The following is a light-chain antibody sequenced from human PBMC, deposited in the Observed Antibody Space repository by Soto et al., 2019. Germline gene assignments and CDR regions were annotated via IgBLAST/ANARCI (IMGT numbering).Light chain of an antibody. CDR3: QVWDSSSDHRGV. J-gene: IGLJ2*01. V-gene: IGLV3-21*04. CDR2: YDS. Sequence: SYELTQPPSVSVAPGKTARITCGGNNIGSKSVQWYQQKPGQAPVLVIYYDSDRPSGIPERFSGSNSGKTATLTISRVEAGDEADYYCQVWDSSSDHRGVFGGGTKLTVL. CDR1: NIGSKS.